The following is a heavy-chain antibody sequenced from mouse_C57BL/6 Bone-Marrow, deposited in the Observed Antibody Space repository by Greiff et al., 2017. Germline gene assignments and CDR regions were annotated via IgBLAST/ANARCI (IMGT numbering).Heavy chain of an antibody. CDR1: GYSITSGYY. J-gene: IGHJ1*03. CDR2: ISYDGSN. CDR3: ARAPSGYGSSYYFPYWYFDV. Sequence: VQLQQSGPGLVKPSQSLSLTCSVTGYSITSGYYWNWIRQFPGNKLEWMGYISYDGSNNYNPSPKNRISITRDTSKNQFFLKLNSVTTEDTATYYCARAPSGYGSSYYFPYWYFDVWGTGTTVTVSS. V-gene: IGHV3-6*01. D-gene: IGHD1-1*01.